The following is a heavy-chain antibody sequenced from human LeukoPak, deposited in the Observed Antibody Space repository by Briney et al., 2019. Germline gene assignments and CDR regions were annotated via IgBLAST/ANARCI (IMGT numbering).Heavy chain of an antibody. J-gene: IGHJ4*02. Sequence: SETLSLTCAVYGGSFSGYYWSWIRQPPGKGLEWIGEINHSGSTNYNPSLKSRVTISVDTSKNQFSLKLSSVTAADTAVYYCARHSVFYPGDYWGQGTLVTVSS. CDR3: ARHSVFYPGDY. D-gene: IGHD2-15*01. CDR1: GGSFSGYY. V-gene: IGHV4-34*01. CDR2: INHSGST.